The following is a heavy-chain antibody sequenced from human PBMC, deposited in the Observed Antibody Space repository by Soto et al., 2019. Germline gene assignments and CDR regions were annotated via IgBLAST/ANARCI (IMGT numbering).Heavy chain of an antibody. CDR3: ARAYCSGGSCSTAHLDY. CDR1: GGSISSGGYY. V-gene: IGHV4-31*03. D-gene: IGHD2-15*01. J-gene: IGHJ4*02. CDR2: IYYSGST. Sequence: SETLSLTCTVSGGSISSGGYYWSWIRQHPGKGLEWIGYIYYSGSTYYNPSLKSRVTISVDTSKNQFSLKLSSVTPADTAVYYCARAYCSGGSCSTAHLDYWGQGTLVTVSS.